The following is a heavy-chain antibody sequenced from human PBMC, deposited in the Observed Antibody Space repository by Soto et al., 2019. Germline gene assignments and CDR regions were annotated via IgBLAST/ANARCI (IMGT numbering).Heavy chain of an antibody. D-gene: IGHD2-15*01. Sequence: VQLVQSGAEVKKPGSSVKVSCKASGGTFSSYTISWVRQAPGQGLEWMGRIIPILGIANYAQKFQGRVTITADKSTSTAYMELSSLRSEDTAVYYCARDRGAMVAATTDAFDIWGQGTMVTVSS. CDR3: ARDRGAMVAATTDAFDI. CDR1: GGTFSSYT. V-gene: IGHV1-69*08. J-gene: IGHJ3*02. CDR2: IIPILGIA.